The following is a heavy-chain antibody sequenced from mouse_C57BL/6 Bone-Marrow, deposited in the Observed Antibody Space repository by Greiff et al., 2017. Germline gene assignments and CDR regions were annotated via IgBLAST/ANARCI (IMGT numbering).Heavy chain of an antibody. CDR2: IDPEDGDT. D-gene: IGHD2-1*01. V-gene: IGHV14-1*01. Sequence: VQLQQSGAELVRPGASVKLSCTASGFNIKDYYMHWVKQRPEQGLEWIGRIDPEDGDTEYAPKFQGKATMTADTSSNTASLQRSSLTSEDTAVYYCTDGNYWYFDVWGTGTTVTVSS. CDR3: TDGNYWYFDV. J-gene: IGHJ1*03. CDR1: GFNIKDYY.